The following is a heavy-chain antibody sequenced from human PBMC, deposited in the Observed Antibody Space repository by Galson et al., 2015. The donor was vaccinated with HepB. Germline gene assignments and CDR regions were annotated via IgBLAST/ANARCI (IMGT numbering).Heavy chain of an antibody. CDR1: GYVFADYA. CDR2: INTNTGKS. CDR3: ARTPYYASGSDHNAWFDP. J-gene: IGHJ5*02. V-gene: IGHV7-4-1*02. D-gene: IGHD3-10*01. Sequence: SVKVSCKASGYVFADYAINWVRQAPGQGLECMGWINTNTGKSTYVQGFTGRFVFSLDTFVSTAYLQISSLKAEDTAVYYCARTPYYASGSDHNAWFDPWGQGTLVTVSS.